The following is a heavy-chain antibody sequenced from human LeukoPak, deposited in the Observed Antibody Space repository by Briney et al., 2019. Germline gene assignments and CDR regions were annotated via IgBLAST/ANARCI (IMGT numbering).Heavy chain of an antibody. CDR2: INQIENT. V-gene: IGHV4-34*01. D-gene: IGHD5-24*01. CDR3: ARFEMATDYFDY. CDR1: HRYYSGYF. J-gene: IGHJ4*02. Sequence: PSEAVPDSCPVCHRYYSGYFWSGLRQPPGRGVNWIGEINQIENTNYSPSLKGPVTISVDTAKIHISLKLSSLTAADTAVYYCARFEMATDYFDYWGQGTLVTVSS.